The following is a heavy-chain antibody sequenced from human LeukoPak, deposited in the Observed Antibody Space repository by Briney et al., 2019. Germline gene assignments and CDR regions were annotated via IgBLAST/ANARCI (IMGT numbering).Heavy chain of an antibody. CDR2: ISGSGGST. D-gene: IGHD3-10*01. Sequence: PGRSLRLSCAASGFTFSSYAMSWVRQAPGKGLEWVSAISGSGGSTYYADSVKGRFTISRDNSKNTLYLQMNSLRAEDTAVYYCAKKEWFGELPFDYWGQGTLVTVSS. CDR3: AKKEWFGELPFDY. J-gene: IGHJ4*02. CDR1: GFTFSSYA. V-gene: IGHV3-23*01.